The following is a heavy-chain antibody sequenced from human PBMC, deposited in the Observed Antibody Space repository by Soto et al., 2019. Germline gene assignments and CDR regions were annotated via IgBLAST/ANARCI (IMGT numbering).Heavy chain of an antibody. CDR1: RFTFSDYA. D-gene: IGHD3-22*01. V-gene: IGHV3-30-3*01. J-gene: IGHJ4*02. Sequence: GGSLRLSCAASRFTFSDYAIHWVRQAPGKGLEWVAVISYDGNDKYHADSVKGRFTISRDNSKNTLYLQMNSLGAEDTAVYYCARDSSGYYATVDYWGQGTLVTVSS. CDR2: ISYDGNDK. CDR3: ARDSSGYYATVDY.